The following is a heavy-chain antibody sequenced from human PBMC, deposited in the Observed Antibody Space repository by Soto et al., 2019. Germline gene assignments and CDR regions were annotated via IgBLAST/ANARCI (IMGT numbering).Heavy chain of an antibody. CDR2: IDNSGNT. CDR3: ARRTYSGSSYYFDY. CDR1: GGSIISYY. D-gene: IGHD5-12*01. V-gene: IGHV4-4*09. Sequence: SETLSLTCTVSGGSIISYYWSWVRQPPGKGLEWITYIDNSGNTNYNPSLKSRVTISVDASKNQFSLKLSSVTAADTAVYYCARRTYSGSSYYFDYWGQGTQVTV. J-gene: IGHJ4*02.